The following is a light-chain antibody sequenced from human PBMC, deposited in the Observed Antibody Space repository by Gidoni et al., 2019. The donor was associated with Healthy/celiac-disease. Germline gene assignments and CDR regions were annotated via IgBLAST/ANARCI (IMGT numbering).Light chain of an antibody. CDR3: MIWHSSAWV. CDR2: YKSDSDK. CDR1: SGINVGTYR. V-gene: IGLV5-45*02. Sequence: HAFLSPPSSLSASPVASASLTCTLRSGINVGTYRIYWYQQKPGSPPQYLLRYKSDSDKQQGSGVPSRFSGSKDASANAGILLISGLQSEDEADYYCMIWHSSAWVFGGGTKLTVL. J-gene: IGLJ3*02.